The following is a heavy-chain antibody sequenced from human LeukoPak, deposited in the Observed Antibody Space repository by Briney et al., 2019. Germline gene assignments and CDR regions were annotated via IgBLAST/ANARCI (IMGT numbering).Heavy chain of an antibody. J-gene: IGHJ4*02. CDR2: INHSGST. V-gene: IGHV4-34*01. CDR1: GGSFSGYY. Sequence: SETLSLTCAVYGGSFSGYYWSWIRQPPGKGLEWIGEINHSGSTNYNPSLKSRVTISVDTSKNQFSLKLSSVTAADTAVYYCAREDIIGLGYWGQGTLVTVSS. D-gene: IGHD2-21*01. CDR3: AREDIIGLGY.